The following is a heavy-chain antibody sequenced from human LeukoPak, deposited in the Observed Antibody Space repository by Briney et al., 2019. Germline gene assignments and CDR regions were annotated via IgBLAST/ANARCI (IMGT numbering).Heavy chain of an antibody. J-gene: IGHJ4*02. CDR1: GYTFTGYY. V-gene: IGHV1-2*02. D-gene: IGHD3-3*01. CDR3: ARGHTNYDFWSGCLFDY. CDR2: INPNSGGT. Sequence: ASVKVSCKASGYTFTGYYMHWVRQAPGQGLEWMGWINPNSGGTNYAQKFQGRVTMTRDTSISTAYMELSRLRSDDTAVYYCARGHTNYDFWSGCLFDYWGQGTLVTVSS.